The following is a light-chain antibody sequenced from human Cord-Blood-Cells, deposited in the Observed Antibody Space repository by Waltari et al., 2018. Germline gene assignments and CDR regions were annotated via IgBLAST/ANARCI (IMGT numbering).Light chain of an antibody. Sequence: EIVLTQSPATLSLSPGERATLSCRASQSVSSYLAWYQQKPGQAPRLLIYDASNRATGIPARFRXXGSGTDFTLTISSLEPEDFAVYYCQQRSNWPPLTFGGGTKVEIK. CDR3: QQRSNWPPLT. CDR2: DAS. V-gene: IGKV3-11*01. CDR1: QSVSSY. J-gene: IGKJ4*01.